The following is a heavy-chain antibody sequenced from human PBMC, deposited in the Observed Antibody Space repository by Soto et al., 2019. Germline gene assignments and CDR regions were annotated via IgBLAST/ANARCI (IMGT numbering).Heavy chain of an antibody. J-gene: IGHJ6*02. CDR3: ARDASGWYFPSYYYYYGMDV. CDR1: GFTFSSYW. CDR2: INSDGSST. V-gene: IGHV3-74*01. D-gene: IGHD6-19*01. Sequence: GGSLRLSCAASGFTFSSYWMHWVRQAPGKGLVWVSRINSDGSSTSYADSVKGRVSISRDNAKNTLYLQMNSLRAEDTAVYYCARDASGWYFPSYYYYYGMDVWGQGTTVTVSS.